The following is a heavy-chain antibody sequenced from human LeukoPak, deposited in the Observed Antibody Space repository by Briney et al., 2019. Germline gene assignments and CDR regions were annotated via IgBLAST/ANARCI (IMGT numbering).Heavy chain of an antibody. D-gene: IGHD2-2*02. J-gene: IGHJ6*03. CDR1: GFTSSSYW. CDR2: IKQDGSEK. Sequence: GGSLRLSCAASGFTSSSYWMSWVRQAPGKGLEWVANIKQDGSEKYYVDSVKGRFTISRDNAKNSLYLQMNSLRAEDTAVYYCARLGYCSSTSCYTGGKYYYYYMDVWGKGTTVTVSS. V-gene: IGHV3-7*01. CDR3: ARLGYCSSTSCYTGGKYYYYYMDV.